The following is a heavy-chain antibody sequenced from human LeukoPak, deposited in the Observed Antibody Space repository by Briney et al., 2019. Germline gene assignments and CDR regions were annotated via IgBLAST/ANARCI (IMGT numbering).Heavy chain of an antibody. J-gene: IGHJ4*02. CDR2: ISGSGAST. Sequence: GGSLRLSCAASGYTFSSYAMTWVRQAPGKGLEWVSGISGSGASTYYADPVKGRFSISRDNSRKTLYLQMNSLRAEDTAVYFCAKGGPYSSGYPYDYWGQGTLVSVSS. CDR1: GYTFSSYA. CDR3: AKGGPYSSGYPYDY. D-gene: IGHD3-22*01. V-gene: IGHV3-23*01.